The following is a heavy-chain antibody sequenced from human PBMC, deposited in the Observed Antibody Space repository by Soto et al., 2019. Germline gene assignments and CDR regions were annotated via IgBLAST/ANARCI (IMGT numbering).Heavy chain of an antibody. Sequence: ASVKVSCKASGDTFTTYDINWVLQATGHGLEWMGWINPNSGNIGYAQRFQGRVTMTRDTAIRTAYMEVSSLRSDDTAVYYCARGRASGSYYLLDYWGQGTLVTVSS. CDR2: INPNSGNI. CDR1: GDTFTTYD. V-gene: IGHV1-8*01. D-gene: IGHD3-10*01. CDR3: ARGRASGSYYLLDY. J-gene: IGHJ4*02.